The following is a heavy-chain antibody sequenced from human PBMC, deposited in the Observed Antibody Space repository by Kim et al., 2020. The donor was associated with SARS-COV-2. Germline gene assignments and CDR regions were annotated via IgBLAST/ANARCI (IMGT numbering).Heavy chain of an antibody. CDR3: AKEQKDFFYGMDL. Sequence: GGSLRLSCAASGFTFSSYAMIWVRQAPGKGLEWVSDISGSGDFTHYADSVQGRFIISRDNSKNTLYLEMNGLRGEDTAVYFCAKEQKDFFYGMDLWVQGSLVTVSS. J-gene: IGHJ6*02. CDR2: ISGSGDFT. V-gene: IGHV3-23*01. CDR1: GFTFSSYA. D-gene: IGHD3-3*01.